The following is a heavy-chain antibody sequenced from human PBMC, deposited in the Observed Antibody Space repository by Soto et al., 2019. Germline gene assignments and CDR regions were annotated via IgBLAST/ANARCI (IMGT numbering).Heavy chain of an antibody. J-gene: IGHJ6*02. CDR3: ARRFPRRSICSGGSCYLYYYYGMDV. CDR2: IDPSDSYT. Sequence: GESLKISCKGSGYSFTSYWISWVRQMPGKGLEWMGRIDPSDSYTNYSPSFQGHVTISADKSISTAYLQWSSLKASDTAMYYCARRFPRRSICSGGSCYLYYYYGMDVWGQGTTVTVSS. CDR1: GYSFTSYW. V-gene: IGHV5-10-1*01. D-gene: IGHD2-15*01.